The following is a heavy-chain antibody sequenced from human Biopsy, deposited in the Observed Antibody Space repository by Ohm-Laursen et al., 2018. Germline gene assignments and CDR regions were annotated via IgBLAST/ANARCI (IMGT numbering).Heavy chain of an antibody. V-gene: IGHV3-73*01. D-gene: IGHD4-23*01. J-gene: IGHJ4*02. Sequence: GSLRLSCTAPGFTFGDSAMHWVRQASGKGLEWIGRIRSKVNNYATAYAASVTGRFTISRDDSKNTAYLQMNSLKTEDTAVYYCTTYDNSGDYRDYWGQGTQVTVSS. CDR1: GFTFGDSA. CDR2: IRSKVNNYAT. CDR3: TTYDNSGDYRDY.